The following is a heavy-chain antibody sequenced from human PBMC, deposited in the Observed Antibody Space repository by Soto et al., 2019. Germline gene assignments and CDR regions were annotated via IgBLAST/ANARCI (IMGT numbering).Heavy chain of an antibody. V-gene: IGHV1-3*05. CDR1: GYTFSSYA. CDR2: INAGNGNT. CDR3: ARVDGTY. J-gene: IGHJ4*02. Sequence: QVQLVQSGAEEKKPGASVKVSCKASGYTFSSYAINWVRQAPGQGLEWMGWINAGNGNTKYSQKFQGRVTITRDTSASTAYMELNSLRSEDTAVYYCARVDGTYWGQGTLVTVSS. D-gene: IGHD1-26*01.